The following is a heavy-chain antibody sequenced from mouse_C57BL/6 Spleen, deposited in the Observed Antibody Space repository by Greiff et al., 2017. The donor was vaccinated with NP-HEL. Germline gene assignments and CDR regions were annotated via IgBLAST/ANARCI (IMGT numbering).Heavy chain of an antibody. CDR2: IDPSDSYT. D-gene: IGHD2-4*01. V-gene: IGHV1-50*01. J-gene: IGHJ2*01. CDR1: GYTFTSYW. CDR3: ARSYYDYDHFDY. Sequence: QVQLKQSGAELVKPGASVKLSCKASGYTFTSYWMQWVKQRPGQGLEWIGEIDPSDSYTNYNQKFKGKATLTVDTSSSTAYMQLSSLTSEDSAVYYCARSYYDYDHFDYWGQGTTLTVSS.